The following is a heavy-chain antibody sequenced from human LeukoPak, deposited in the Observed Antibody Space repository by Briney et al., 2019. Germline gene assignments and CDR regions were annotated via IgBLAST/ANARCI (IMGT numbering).Heavy chain of an antibody. CDR1: GGTFSSYA. CDR3: ARDLSEVPAAGNGVV. V-gene: IGHV1-69*13. J-gene: IGHJ6*04. Sequence: GASVKVSCKASGGTFSSYAISWVRQAPGQGLEWMGGIIPIFGTANYAQKFQGRVTITADESTSTAYMELSSLRSEDTAVYYCARDLSEVPAAGNGVVWGKGTTVTVSS. D-gene: IGHD2-2*01. CDR2: IIPIFGTA.